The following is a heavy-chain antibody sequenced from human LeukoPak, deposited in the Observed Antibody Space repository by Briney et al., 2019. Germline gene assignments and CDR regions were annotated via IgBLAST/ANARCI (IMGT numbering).Heavy chain of an antibody. J-gene: IGHJ4*02. CDR1: GFTFSSYG. D-gene: IGHD2-8*01. Sequence: PGGSLRLSCAASGFTFSSYGMHWVRQAPDKGLEWVAVISFDGGDKYYAASVKGRFTISRDDSKNTLHLQMDSLRAEDTAVYYCAKVSQLYAGVTQGESIDYWGQGTLVTVSS. V-gene: IGHV3-30*18. CDR2: ISFDGGDK. CDR3: AKVSQLYAGVTQGESIDY.